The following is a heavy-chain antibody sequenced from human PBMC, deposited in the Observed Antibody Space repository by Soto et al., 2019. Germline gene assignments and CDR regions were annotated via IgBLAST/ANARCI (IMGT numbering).Heavy chain of an antibody. J-gene: IGHJ4*02. Sequence: SETLSLTCTVSGGSISSYYWSWIRQPPGKGLEWIGYIYYSGSTNYNPSLKSRVTISVDTSKNQFSLKLSSVTAADTAVYYCARSYYYDSSGYRPFDYWGQGTLVTVSS. CDR2: IYYSGST. CDR3: ARSYYYDSSGYRPFDY. D-gene: IGHD3-22*01. V-gene: IGHV4-59*08. CDR1: GGSISSYY.